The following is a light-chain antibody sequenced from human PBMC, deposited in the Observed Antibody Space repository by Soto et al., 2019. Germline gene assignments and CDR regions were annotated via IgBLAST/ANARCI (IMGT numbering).Light chain of an antibody. CDR2: KAS. CDR1: QTISSW. CDR3: QHYNSYSEA. Sequence: DIQMTQSHSTLSGSVGDRVTITCRASQTISSWLAWYQQKPGKAPKLLIYKASTLKSGVPSRFSGSGSGTEFTLTISSLQPDDFATYYCQHYNSYSEAFGQGTLLAIK. V-gene: IGKV1-5*03. J-gene: IGKJ5*01.